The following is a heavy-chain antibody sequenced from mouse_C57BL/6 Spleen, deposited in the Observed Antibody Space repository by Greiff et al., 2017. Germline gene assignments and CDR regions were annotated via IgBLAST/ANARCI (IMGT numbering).Heavy chain of an antibody. CDR1: GYTFTSYT. D-gene: IGHD4-1*01. J-gene: IGHJ1*03. Sequence: VQLQQSGAELARPGASVKMSCKASGYTFTSYTMHWVKQRPGQGLEWIGYINPSSGYPKYNQKFKDKATLTADKSSSTAYMQLSSLTSEDSAVYYCARVGTGWYFDVWGTGTTVTVSS. CDR3: ARVGTGWYFDV. CDR2: INPSSGYP. V-gene: IGHV1-4*01.